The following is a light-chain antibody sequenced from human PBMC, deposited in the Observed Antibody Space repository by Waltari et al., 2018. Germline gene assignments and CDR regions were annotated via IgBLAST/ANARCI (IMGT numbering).Light chain of an antibody. V-gene: IGKV1-39*01. CDR2: AAS. J-gene: IGKJ4*01. Sequence: DIQLTQSPSSLSASVGERVTITCRASQTIVRSLNWYQQQPGKAPNLLIYAASNLQSGVPAGFRGSGSGTDFTLTIASLQPEYFATYCCQQSFTTPPFGGGTTVDIK. CDR3: QQSFTTPP. CDR1: QTIVRS.